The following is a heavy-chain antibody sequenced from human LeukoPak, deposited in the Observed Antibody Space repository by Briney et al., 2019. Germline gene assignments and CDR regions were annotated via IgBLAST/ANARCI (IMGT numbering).Heavy chain of an antibody. V-gene: IGHV3-30-3*01. J-gene: IGHJ4*02. CDR1: GFTFSSYA. Sequence: PGRSLRLSCAASGFTFSSYAMHWVRQAPGKGLEWVAVISYDGSNKYYADSVKGRFTISRDNSKNTLYLQMNSLRAEDTAVYYCARVGRELREPPDDYWGQGTLVTVSS. CDR2: ISYDGSNK. CDR3: ARVGRELREPPDDY. D-gene: IGHD1-26*01.